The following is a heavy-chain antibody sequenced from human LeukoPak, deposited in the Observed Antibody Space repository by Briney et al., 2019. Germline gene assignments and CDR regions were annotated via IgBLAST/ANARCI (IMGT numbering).Heavy chain of an antibody. Sequence: GGSLRLSCAASGFTFSSYSMHWVRQAPGKGLESVSAIISNGGSTYYANPVKGRFTISRDNSKNTLYLQMGSLRVEDMAVYYCARVRMGATVSDFYYYYMDVWGKGTTVTVSS. CDR3: ARVRMGATVSDFYYYYMDV. J-gene: IGHJ6*03. CDR2: IISNGGST. D-gene: IGHD1-26*01. CDR1: GFTFSSYS. V-gene: IGHV3-64*01.